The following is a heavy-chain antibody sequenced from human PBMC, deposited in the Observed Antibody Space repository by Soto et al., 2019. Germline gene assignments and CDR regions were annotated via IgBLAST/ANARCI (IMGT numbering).Heavy chain of an antibody. CDR3: ARTKCSGGSCYSWSLDY. J-gene: IGHJ4*02. V-gene: IGHV4-31*03. D-gene: IGHD2-15*01. CDR1: GGSITTVVYY. Sequence: PSETLSLTGTFSGGSITTVVYYWIWIRQLPGKGLEWIGNRYYSESTYYNPSLKSRVSISLDTSKNKFSLKLSFVTAADTAMYYCARTKCSGGSCYSWSLDYWGQGTPVTV. CDR2: RYYSEST.